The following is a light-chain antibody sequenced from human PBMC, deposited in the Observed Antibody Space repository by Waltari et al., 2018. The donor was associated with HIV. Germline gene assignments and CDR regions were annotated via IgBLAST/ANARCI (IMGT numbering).Light chain of an antibody. CDR2: RHD. V-gene: IGLV1-47*01. CDR1: NSNIGSNY. CDR3: AAWDDSLGGLWV. Sequence: QSVLTQPPSASGTPGQRVTISCSGNNSNIGSNYVYWYQHLPGTAPKLLIYRHDQRPSGFPDRFSASKSGTSASLAISGRRSEDEADYHCAAWDDSLGGLWVFGGGTKLTVL. J-gene: IGLJ3*02.